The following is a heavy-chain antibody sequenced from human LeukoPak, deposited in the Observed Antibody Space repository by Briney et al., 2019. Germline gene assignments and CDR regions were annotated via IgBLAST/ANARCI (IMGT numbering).Heavy chain of an antibody. V-gene: IGHV1-2*02. CDR1: GYTFTGYY. Sequence: GASVKVSCKASGYTFTGYYMHWVRQAPGQGLEWMGWINPNSGGSNYAQNFQGRVTMTRDTSISTAYMELTRLGSDDTAVYYCARGATGTTFWNARLTHYMDVWGKGTTVTISS. CDR3: ARGATGTTFWNARLTHYMDV. D-gene: IGHD1-1*01. J-gene: IGHJ6*03. CDR2: INPNSGGS.